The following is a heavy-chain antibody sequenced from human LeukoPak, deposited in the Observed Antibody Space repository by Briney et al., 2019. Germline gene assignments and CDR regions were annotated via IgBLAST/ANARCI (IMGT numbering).Heavy chain of an antibody. J-gene: IGHJ3*02. D-gene: IGHD2-2*01. V-gene: IGHV5-51*01. Sequence: GESLKISCKGSGYSFTSYWIGWVRQMPGKGLEWMGIIYPGDSDTRYSPSFQGQVTIPSQKSISTAYLQWSSLQASHTAMYYCAGIVVPAAINDAFDIWGQGTMVTVSS. CDR3: AGIVVPAAINDAFDI. CDR1: GYSFTSYW. CDR2: IYPGDSDT.